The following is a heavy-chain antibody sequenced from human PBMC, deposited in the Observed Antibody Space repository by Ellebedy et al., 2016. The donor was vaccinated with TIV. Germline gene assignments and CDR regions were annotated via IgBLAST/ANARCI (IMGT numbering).Heavy chain of an antibody. V-gene: IGHV4-34*01. CDR1: GGSFSGYS. CDR2: INHREST. J-gene: IGHJ4*02. Sequence: SETLSLTCAVYGGSFSGYSWSWIRQPPGKGLEWIGEINHRESTNYNPSLKSRVTISVDTSKNQFSLRLSSVTAADTAVYYCARRGWSGSPEGEADYWGQGTLVTVSS. CDR3: ARRGWSGSPEGEADY. D-gene: IGHD1-26*01.